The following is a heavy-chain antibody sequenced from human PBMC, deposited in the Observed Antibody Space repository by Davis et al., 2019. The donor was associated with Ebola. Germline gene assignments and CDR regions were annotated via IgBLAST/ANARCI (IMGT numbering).Heavy chain of an antibody. Sequence: ASVKVSCKASGYTFTSYYMHWVRQAPGQGLEWMEIINPSGGSTSYAQKLQGRVTMTTDTSTSTAYMELRSLRSDDTAVYYCARDSRWPAYYYYGMDVWGQGTTVTVSS. CDR2: INPSGGST. CDR3: ARDSRWPAYYYYGMDV. D-gene: IGHD2-15*01. V-gene: IGHV1-46*01. CDR1: GYTFTSYY. J-gene: IGHJ6*02.